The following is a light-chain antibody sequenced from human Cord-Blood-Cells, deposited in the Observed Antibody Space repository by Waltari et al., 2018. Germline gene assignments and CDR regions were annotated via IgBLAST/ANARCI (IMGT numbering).Light chain of an antibody. V-gene: IGKV1-33*01. J-gene: IGKJ2*01. CDR2: DAS. CDR1: QVNSHY. CDR3: QQYDNFPYT. Sequence: DIQMTQSPSSLSSSLGDRITITCQASQVNSHYLNWYQQKPGKAPKLLIYDASNLERGVPSRFSGSGSVTDFTFTISSLQPEDIATYYCQQYDNFPYTFGQGTKLEIK.